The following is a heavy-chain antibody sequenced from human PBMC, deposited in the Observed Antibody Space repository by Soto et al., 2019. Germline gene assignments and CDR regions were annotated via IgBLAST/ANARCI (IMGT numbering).Heavy chain of an antibody. CDR1: GGYFSGYY. V-gene: IGHV4-30-4*08. J-gene: IGHJ5*02. CDR3: AREKSEVPAAIPNWFDP. D-gene: IGHD2-2*01. CDR2: IYYSGST. Sequence: SETLSLTCAVYGGYFSGYYWSWIRQPPGKGLEWIGYIYYSGSTYYNPSLKSRVTISVDTSKNQFSLKLSSVTAADTAVYYCAREKSEVPAAIPNWFDPWGQGTLVTVSS.